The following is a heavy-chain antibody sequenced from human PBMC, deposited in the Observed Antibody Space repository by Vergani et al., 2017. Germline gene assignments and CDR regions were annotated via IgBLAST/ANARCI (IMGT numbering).Heavy chain of an antibody. CDR2: INTNTGDP. CDR1: GYTFTRYA. V-gene: IGHV7-4-1*02. CDR3: ARESGGVDY. D-gene: IGHD6-25*01. J-gene: IGHJ4*02. Sequence: QVQLVQSRSELKKPGASVKLSCKASGYTFTRYALSWVRQAPGQGLEWLGWINTNTGDPTYAQAFRGRFVFSLDTSVSTAFLQISSLKAEDTAVYYCARESGGVDYWGQGTLVTVSS.